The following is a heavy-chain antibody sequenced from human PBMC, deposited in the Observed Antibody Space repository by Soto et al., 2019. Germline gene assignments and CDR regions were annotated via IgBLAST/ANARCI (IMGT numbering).Heavy chain of an antibody. D-gene: IGHD4-17*01. Sequence: GGSLRLSCAASGFTVSSNYMSWVRQAPGKGLEWVSVIYSGGSTYYADSVKGRFTISRDDSKNTLYLQMNSLRAEDTAVYYCARVGLRAYYGMDVWGQGTTVTVSS. CDR3: ARVGLRAYYGMDV. V-gene: IGHV3-53*01. J-gene: IGHJ6*02. CDR2: IYSGGST. CDR1: GFTVSSNY.